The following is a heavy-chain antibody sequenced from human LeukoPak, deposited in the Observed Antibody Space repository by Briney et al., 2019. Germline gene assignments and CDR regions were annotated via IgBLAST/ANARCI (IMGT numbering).Heavy chain of an antibody. V-gene: IGHV4-39*07. Sequence: SETLSLTCTVSGGSISSSNYYWGWIRQPPGKGLEWIGSIYYSGSTYYNPSLKSGVTISVDTSKNQFSLRLSSVTAADTAVYYCARDHSTSSDNWFDPWGQGTLVTVSS. J-gene: IGHJ5*02. CDR1: GGSISSSNYY. CDR2: IYYSGST. D-gene: IGHD6-6*01. CDR3: ARDHSTSSDNWFDP.